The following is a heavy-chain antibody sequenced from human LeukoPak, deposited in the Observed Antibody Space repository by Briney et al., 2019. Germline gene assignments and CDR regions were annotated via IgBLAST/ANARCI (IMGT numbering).Heavy chain of an antibody. CDR1: GFTVSSNY. CDR3: ARDLWSVHGTYYHYGMDV. V-gene: IGHV3-53*01. CDR2: IYSGGST. Sequence: GGSLRLSCAASGFTVSSNYMSWVRQAPGKGLEWVSVIYSGGSTYYADSVKGRFTISRDNSKNTLYLQMNSLRAEDTAVYYCARDLWSVHGTYYHYGMDVWGQGTTVTVSS. J-gene: IGHJ6*02. D-gene: IGHD3-3*01.